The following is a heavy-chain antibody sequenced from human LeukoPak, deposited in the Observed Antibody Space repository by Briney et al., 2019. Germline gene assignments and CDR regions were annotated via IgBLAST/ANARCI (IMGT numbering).Heavy chain of an antibody. D-gene: IGHD6-13*01. CDR3: ARVIAAAGPDYYYYYYGMDV. J-gene: IGHJ6*02. V-gene: IGHV1-8*01. Sequence: SVKVSFKASGYTFTSYDINWVRQATGQGLEWMGWMNPNSGNTGYAQKFQGRVTMTRNTSISTAYMELSSLRSEDTAVYYCARVIAAAGPDYYYYYYGMDVWGQGTTVTVSS. CDR2: MNPNSGNT. CDR1: GYTFTSYD.